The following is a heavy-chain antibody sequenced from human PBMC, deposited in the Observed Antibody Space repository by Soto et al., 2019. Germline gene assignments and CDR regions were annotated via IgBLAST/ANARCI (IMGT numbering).Heavy chain of an antibody. CDR1: GGTFSSYA. J-gene: IGHJ4*02. Sequence: SVKVSCKASGGTFSSYAISWVRQAPGQGLEWMGWINPIFGTANYAQKFQGRVTMTRNTSISTAYMELSSLRSGDTAVYYCAILPGYSRLYYIDFWGQGTLVTV. V-gene: IGHV1-69*05. CDR3: AILPGYSRLYYIDF. D-gene: IGHD2-15*01. CDR2: INPIFGTA.